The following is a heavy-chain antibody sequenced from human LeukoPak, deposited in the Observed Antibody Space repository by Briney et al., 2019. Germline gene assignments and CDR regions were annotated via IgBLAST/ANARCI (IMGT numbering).Heavy chain of an antibody. Sequence: GGSLRLSCAASGFTFSTCWMSWVRQAPGKGLEWVANINQGGSDKYYVDSVKGRFTISRDNANNLLYLQMNSLRGEDTAVYYCTGDRSRAEDVWGQGTLVTVSS. CDR3: TGDRSRAEDV. J-gene: IGHJ4*02. CDR2: INQGGSDK. V-gene: IGHV3-7*01. CDR1: GFTFSTCW. D-gene: IGHD1-14*01.